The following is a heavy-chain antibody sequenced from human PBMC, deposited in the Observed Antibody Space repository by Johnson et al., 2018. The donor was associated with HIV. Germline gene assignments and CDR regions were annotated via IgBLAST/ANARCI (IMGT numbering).Heavy chain of an antibody. D-gene: IGHD1-26*01. CDR2: ISWNSGSI. V-gene: IGHV3-9*01. CDR3: ARLEELLRAFDI. CDR1: GFTFDDYA. J-gene: IGHJ3*02. Sequence: EVQLVESGGGLVQPGRSLRLSCAASGFTFDDYAMHWVRQAPGKGLEWVSGISWNSGSIGYADSVKGRFTISRDNSKNTLYLQMNSLRAEDTAVYYCARLEELLRAFDIWGQGTMVTVSS.